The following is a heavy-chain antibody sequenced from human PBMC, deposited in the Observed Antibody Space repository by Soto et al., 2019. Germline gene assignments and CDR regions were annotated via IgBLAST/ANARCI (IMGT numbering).Heavy chain of an antibody. D-gene: IGHD6-13*01. CDR2: IWYDGSNK. J-gene: IGHJ6*02. CDR3: ARDMYSSSWYYYYYGMDV. CDR1: GFTFSSYG. Sequence: GGSLRLSCAASGFTFSSYGMHWVRQAPGKGLEWVAVIWYDGSNKYYADSVKGRFTISRDNSKNTLYLQMNSLRAEDTAVYYCARDMYSSSWYYYYYGMDVWGQGTTVTVSS. V-gene: IGHV3-33*01.